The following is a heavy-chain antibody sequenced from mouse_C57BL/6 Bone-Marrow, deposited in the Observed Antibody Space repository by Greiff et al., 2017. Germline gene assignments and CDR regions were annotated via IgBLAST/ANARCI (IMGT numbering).Heavy chain of an antibody. V-gene: IGHV1-69*01. CDR1: GYTFTSYW. CDR2: IDPSDSYT. CDR3: ARDGLGYAMDY. Sequence: QVHVKQPGAELVMPGASVKLSCKASGYTFTSYWMHWVKQRPGQGLEWIGEIDPSDSYTNYNQKFKGKSTLTVDKSSSTAYMQLSSLTSEDSAVYYCARDGLGYAMDYWGQGTSVTVSS. J-gene: IGHJ4*01. D-gene: IGHD2-2*01.